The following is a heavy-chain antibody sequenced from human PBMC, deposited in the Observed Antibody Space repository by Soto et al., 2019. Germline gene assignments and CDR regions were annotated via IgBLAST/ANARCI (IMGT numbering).Heavy chain of an antibody. J-gene: IGHJ4*02. Sequence: QVQLVQSGAEVKKPGSSVKVSCKASGGTFSSYAISWVRQAPGQGLEWMGGIIPIFGTANYAQKFQGRVTITADEAKRTAYKELSSLRSEDTAVYYCARESRYCSGGSCYFLPGIDCWGQGTLVTVSA. CDR3: ARESRYCSGGSCYFLPGIDC. D-gene: IGHD2-15*01. CDR1: GGTFSSYA. V-gene: IGHV1-69*12. CDR2: IIPIFGTA.